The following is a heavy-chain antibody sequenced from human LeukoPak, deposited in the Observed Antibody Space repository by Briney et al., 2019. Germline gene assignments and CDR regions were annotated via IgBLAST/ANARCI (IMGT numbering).Heavy chain of an antibody. J-gene: IGHJ3*02. V-gene: IGHV3-11*01. CDR2: ISSSGSTI. D-gene: IGHD6-13*01. CDR1: GFTFSDYY. CDR3: ARDHTGSSWPSAFAN. Sequence: GGSLRLSCAASGFTFSDYYMSWIRQAPGKGLEWVSYISSSGSTIYYADSVKGRFTISRDNAKNSLYLQMNSLRAEDTAVYYCARDHTGSSWPSAFANWGQGTMVTVSS.